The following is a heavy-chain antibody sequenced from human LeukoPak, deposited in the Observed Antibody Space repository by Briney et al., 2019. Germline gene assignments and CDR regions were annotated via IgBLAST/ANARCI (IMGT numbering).Heavy chain of an antibody. CDR2: ISTEGGGT. CDR1: GYSFTDYY. CDR3: ARPASGWYQSGFDI. J-gene: IGHJ3*02. Sequence: GVSVTVSFKSSGYSFTDYYIHWVRQAPGQGLEWMGWISTEGGGTIYAQEFQGRVTMTRDTSITTVHMELNRLRSDDTAVYYCARPASGWYQSGFDIWGQGTMVTVSS. V-gene: IGHV1-2*02. D-gene: IGHD6-19*01.